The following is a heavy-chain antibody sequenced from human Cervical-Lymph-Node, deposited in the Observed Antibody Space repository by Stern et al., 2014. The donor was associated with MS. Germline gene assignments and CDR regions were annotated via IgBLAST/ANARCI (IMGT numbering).Heavy chain of an antibody. J-gene: IGHJ6*02. Sequence: VQLVESGAEVKKPGSSVKVSCKASGRTMSSHSMSWMRQAPGRGLEWLGRFIPVVGITNYAQNFKCRLTITADKSTHTVYMELNNLRSEDTAVYYCARASNDFFYGMDVWGQGTTVTVS. CDR2: FIPVVGIT. CDR3: ARASNDFFYGMDV. D-gene: IGHD2-21*02. V-gene: IGHV1-69*09. CDR1: GRTMSSHS.